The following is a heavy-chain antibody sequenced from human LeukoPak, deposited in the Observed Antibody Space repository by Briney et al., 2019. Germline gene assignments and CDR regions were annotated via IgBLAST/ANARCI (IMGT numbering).Heavy chain of an antibody. CDR1: GYIFTNYW. D-gene: IGHD1-26*01. Sequence: PGESLKISCEGSGYIFTNYWIGWVRQMPGKGLEWMGIISLGDSDTRYSPSFQGQVTISADKSISTAYLQWSSLKASDTAMYYCARSLAVRGSYGLWGQGTLVTVSS. J-gene: IGHJ4*02. CDR3: ARSLAVRGSYGL. V-gene: IGHV5-51*01. CDR2: ISLGDSDT.